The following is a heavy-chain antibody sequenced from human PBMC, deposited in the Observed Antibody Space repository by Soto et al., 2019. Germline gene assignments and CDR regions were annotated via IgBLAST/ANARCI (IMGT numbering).Heavy chain of an antibody. J-gene: IGHJ4*02. D-gene: IGHD6-6*01. Sequence: PGGSLRLACAASGFTFSSYWMHWVRQAPGKGLVWVSRINSDGSSTSYADSVKGRFTISRDDSKNTAYLQMNSLKTEDTAVYYCTSPGVQGGQRTLVTVSS. CDR2: INSDGSST. CDR3: TSPGVQ. CDR1: GFTFSSYW. V-gene: IGHV3-74*01.